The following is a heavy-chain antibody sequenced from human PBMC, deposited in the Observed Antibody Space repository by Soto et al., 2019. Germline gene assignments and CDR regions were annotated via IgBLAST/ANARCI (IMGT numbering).Heavy chain of an antibody. CDR2: IYYSGST. D-gene: IGHD3-22*01. CDR1: GGSISSYY. Sequence: ASETLSLSCTVSGGSISSYYWSWIRQPPGKGLEWIGYIYYSGSTNYNPSLKSRVTISVDTSKNQFSLKLSSVTAADTAVYYCARVPHSSGYYLGPDYWGQGTLVTVSS. J-gene: IGHJ4*02. V-gene: IGHV4-59*01. CDR3: ARVPHSSGYYLGPDY.